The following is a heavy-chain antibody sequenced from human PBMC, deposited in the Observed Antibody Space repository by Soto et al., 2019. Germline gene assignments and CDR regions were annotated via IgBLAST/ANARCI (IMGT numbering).Heavy chain of an antibody. D-gene: IGHD6-19*01. CDR2: IKGDASEP. Sequence: VHLVESGGSLVQPGGSLRLSCAASGFTFSNYWMTWVRQAPGKGLEWVANIKGDASEPLYVDSVKGRFTISRDNAKESLYLQMNTLRGEDASVYYCARDRGSCWHGQDYWGLDVWGQGTTVIVSS. V-gene: IGHV3-7*03. J-gene: IGHJ6*02. CDR3: ARDRGSCWHGQDYWGLDV. CDR1: GFTFSNYW.